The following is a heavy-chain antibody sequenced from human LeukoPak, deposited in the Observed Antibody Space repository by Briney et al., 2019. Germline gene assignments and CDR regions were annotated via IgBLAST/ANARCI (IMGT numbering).Heavy chain of an antibody. V-gene: IGHV3-15*01. D-gene: IGHD3-22*01. CDR3: ARARGMIVVVDAFDI. J-gene: IGHJ3*02. CDR2: IKSKTDGGTT. CDR1: GFTFSNAW. Sequence: PGGSLRLSCAASGFTFSNAWMSWVRQAPGKGLEWVGRIKSKTDGGTTDYAAPVKGRFTISRDDSKNTLYLQMNSLKTEDTAVYYCARARGMIVVVDAFDIWGQGTMVTVSS.